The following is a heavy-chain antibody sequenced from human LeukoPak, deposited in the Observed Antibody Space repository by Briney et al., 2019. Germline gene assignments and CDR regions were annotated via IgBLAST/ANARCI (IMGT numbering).Heavy chain of an antibody. D-gene: IGHD5-18*01. J-gene: IGHJ5*02. CDR2: IYYSGST. Sequence: SETLSLTCTVSGGSISSSSYYWGWIRQPPGKGLEWIGSIYYSGSTYYNPSLKSRVTISVDTSKNQFSLKLSSVTAADTAVYYCARGGSIQHKRVGFDPWGQGTLVTVSS. CDR1: GGSISSSSYY. V-gene: IGHV4-39*07. CDR3: ARGGSIQHKRVGFDP.